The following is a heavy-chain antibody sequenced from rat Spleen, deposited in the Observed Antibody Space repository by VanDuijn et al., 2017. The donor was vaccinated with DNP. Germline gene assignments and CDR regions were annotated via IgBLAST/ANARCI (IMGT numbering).Heavy chain of an antibody. Sequence: EVQLVESGGGLVQPGRSMKLSCTASGFTFNYYYMAWVRQAPTKGLEWVAYIGYDGGSPVYRNSVKGRFTMSRDIARNTLSLQMNSLRSEDMATYYCARWYNSGYYFDYWGQGVMVTVSS. CDR3: ARWYNSGYYFDY. CDR1: GFTFNYYY. V-gene: IGHV5-22*01. D-gene: IGHD4-3*01. J-gene: IGHJ2*01. CDR2: IGYDGGSP.